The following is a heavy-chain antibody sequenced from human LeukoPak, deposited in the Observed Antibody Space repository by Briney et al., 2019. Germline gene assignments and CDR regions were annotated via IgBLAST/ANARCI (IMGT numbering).Heavy chain of an antibody. V-gene: IGHV1-69*04. D-gene: IGHD4-17*01. CDR2: IIPILGIA. Sequence: SVKVSCKASGGTFSSYAISWVRQAPGQGLEWMGRIIPILGIANYAQKFQGRVTVTADKSTSTAYMELSSLRSEDTAVYYCARVPDYGDRYYFDYWGQGTLVTVSS. J-gene: IGHJ4*02. CDR3: ARVPDYGDRYYFDY. CDR1: GGTFSSYA.